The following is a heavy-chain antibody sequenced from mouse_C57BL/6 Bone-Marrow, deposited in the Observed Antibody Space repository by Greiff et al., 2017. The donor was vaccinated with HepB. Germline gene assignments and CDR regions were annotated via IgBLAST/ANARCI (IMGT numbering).Heavy chain of an antibody. J-gene: IGHJ2*01. Sequence: VQLQHPGAELVKPGASVKLSCKASGYTFTSYWMHWVKQRPGQGLEWIGMIHPNSGSTNYNEKFKSKATLTVDKSSSTAYMQLSSLTSEDSAVYYCARWDYYGSSYDFDYWGQGTTLTVSS. D-gene: IGHD1-1*01. CDR2: IHPNSGST. V-gene: IGHV1-64*01. CDR1: GYTFTSYW. CDR3: ARWDYYGSSYDFDY.